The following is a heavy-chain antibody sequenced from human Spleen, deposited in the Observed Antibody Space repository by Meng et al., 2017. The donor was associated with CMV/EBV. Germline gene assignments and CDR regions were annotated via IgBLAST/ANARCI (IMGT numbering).Heavy chain of an antibody. J-gene: IGHJ6*02. Sequence: ASVKVSCKASGYTFTGYYMHWVRQAPGQGLEWMGWINPYSGGTKYAQKFQDRVTVTRDTSISTAYMELSRLTSDDTAVYCCAKDQQRSAAGVDVWGQGTTVTVSS. CDR2: INPYSGGT. CDR1: GYTFTGYY. D-gene: IGHD1/OR15-1a*01. V-gene: IGHV1-2*02. CDR3: AKDQQRSAAGVDV.